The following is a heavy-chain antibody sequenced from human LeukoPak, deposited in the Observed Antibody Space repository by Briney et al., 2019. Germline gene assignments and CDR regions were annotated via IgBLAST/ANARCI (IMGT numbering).Heavy chain of an antibody. CDR2: IYYSGST. D-gene: IGHD3-10*01. CDR3: ARDRRVRGDNYNWFDP. J-gene: IGHJ5*02. V-gene: IGHV4-59*12. CDR1: GGSISSYY. Sequence: SETLFLTCTVSGGSISSYYWSWIRQPPGKGLEWIGYIYYSGSTYYNPSLKSRVTISVDTSKNQFSLKLSSVTAADTAVYYCARDRRVRGDNYNWFDPWGQGTLVTVSS.